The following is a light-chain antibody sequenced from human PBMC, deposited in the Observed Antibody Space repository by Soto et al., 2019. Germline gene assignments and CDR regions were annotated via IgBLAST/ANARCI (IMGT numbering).Light chain of an antibody. Sequence: IVMTQSPLSLPVTPGEPASITCRSSQSLLHNNGYNYLDWYLQKPGQSPQLLIHMASSRASGVPDRFSGSGSGTDFTLKISRVEAEDVGVYYCMEALQVLYTFGPGTKLEIK. J-gene: IGKJ2*01. CDR2: MAS. V-gene: IGKV2-28*01. CDR3: MEALQVLYT. CDR1: QSLLHNNGYNY.